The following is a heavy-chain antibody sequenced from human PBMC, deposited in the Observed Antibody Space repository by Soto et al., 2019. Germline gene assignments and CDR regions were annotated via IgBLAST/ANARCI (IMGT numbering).Heavy chain of an antibody. CDR1: GGTFSSYA. V-gene: IGHV1-69*12. CDR3: ARTPPYYYDSSGYIHAFDI. CDR2: IIPIFGTA. D-gene: IGHD3-22*01. Sequence: QVQLVQSGAEVKKPGSSVKVSCKASGGTFSSYAISWVRQAPGQGLEWMGGIIPIFGTANYAQKFQGRVTITADESTSTAYMELSSLRSEDTAVYYCARTPPYYYDSSGYIHAFDIWGQGTMVTVSS. J-gene: IGHJ3*02.